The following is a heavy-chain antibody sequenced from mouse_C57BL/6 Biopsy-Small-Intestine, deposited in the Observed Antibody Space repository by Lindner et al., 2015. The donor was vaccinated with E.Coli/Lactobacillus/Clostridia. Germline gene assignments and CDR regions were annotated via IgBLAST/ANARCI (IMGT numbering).Heavy chain of an antibody. CDR3: ARYGDDGYPWFAY. D-gene: IGHD2-3*01. J-gene: IGHJ3*01. CDR1: GYTFTSYT. CDR2: INPSSGYT. V-gene: IGHV1-4*01. Sequence: VQLQESGAELARPGASVKMSCKASGYTFTSYTMHWVKQRPGQGLEWIGYINPSSGYTKYNQKFKDKATLTADKSSSTAYMQLSSLTSEDSAVYYCARYGDDGYPWFAYWGQGTLVTVSA.